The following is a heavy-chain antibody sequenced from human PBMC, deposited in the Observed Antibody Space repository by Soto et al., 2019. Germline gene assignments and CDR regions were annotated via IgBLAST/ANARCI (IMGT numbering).Heavy chain of an antibody. Sequence: SXTLSLTCAVSGGSISSGGYSWTWIRQPPGKGLEWIGYTYHIGTTYYSPSLKSRATISVDRSKNQFSLKLTSVTAADTAVYYCARAHYGDYGYGMDVGGQGTPVTVSS. CDR1: GGSISSGGYS. J-gene: IGHJ6*02. D-gene: IGHD4-17*01. V-gene: IGHV4-30-2*01. CDR3: ARAHYGDYGYGMDV. CDR2: TYHIGTT.